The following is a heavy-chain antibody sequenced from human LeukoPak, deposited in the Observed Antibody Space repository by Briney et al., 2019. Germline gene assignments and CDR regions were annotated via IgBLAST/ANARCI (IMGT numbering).Heavy chain of an antibody. D-gene: IGHD4-17*01. CDR2: IKRKAYGGTK. J-gene: IGHJ3*02. CDR1: GFTFGDYA. Sequence: PGRSLRLSCTTSGFTFGDYAMSWVRQAPGKGLEWVASIKRKAYGGTKRYAASVKGRFTIARDDSKSVAYLQMNNLKTEDTGVYYCTRDKVTVTTGDTNGFDIWGQGAMVTVSS. CDR3: TRDKVTVTTGDTNGFDI. V-gene: IGHV3-49*04.